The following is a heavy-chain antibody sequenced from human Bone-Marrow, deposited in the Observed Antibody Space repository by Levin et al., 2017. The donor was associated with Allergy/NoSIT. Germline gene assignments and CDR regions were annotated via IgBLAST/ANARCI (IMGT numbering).Heavy chain of an antibody. D-gene: IGHD3-10*02. V-gene: IGHV4-39*01. J-gene: IGHJ4*02. Sequence: PGGSLRLSCTVSGGSISSSSYYWGWIRQPPGKGLEWIGSIYYSGSTYYNPSLKSRVTISVDTSKNQFSLKLCSVTAADTAVYYCARHQPDDRGTLYYFDYWGQGTLVTVSS. CDR2: IYYSGST. CDR1: GGSISSSSYY. CDR3: ARHQPDDRGTLYYFDY.